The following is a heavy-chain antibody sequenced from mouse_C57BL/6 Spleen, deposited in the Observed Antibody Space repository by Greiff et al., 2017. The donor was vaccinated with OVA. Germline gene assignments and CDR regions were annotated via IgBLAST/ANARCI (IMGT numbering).Heavy chain of an antibody. D-gene: IGHD4-1*01. V-gene: IGHV2-2*01. CDR1: GFSLTSYG. J-gene: IGHJ4*01. Sequence: VHLVESGPGLVQPSQSLSITCTVSGFSLTSYGVHWVRQSPGKGLEWLGVIWSGGSTDYNAAFISRLSISKDNSKSQVFFKMNSLQADDTAIYYCARELGRYYAMDYWGQGTSVTVSS. CDR2: IWSGGST. CDR3: ARELGRYYAMDY.